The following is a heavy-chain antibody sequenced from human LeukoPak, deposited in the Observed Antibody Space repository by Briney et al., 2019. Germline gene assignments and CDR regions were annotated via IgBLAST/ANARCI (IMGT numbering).Heavy chain of an antibody. J-gene: IGHJ4*02. V-gene: IGHV3-23*01. CDR2: ISGSGGST. CDR1: GFTFSSYA. D-gene: IGHD3-22*01. CDR3: AKEVDTYYYDSSGYFDY. Sequence: PGGSLRLSCAASGFTFSSYAMSWVRQAPGEGLEWVSAISGSGGSTDYADSVKGRFTISRDNSKNTLYLQMNSLRAEDTAVYCCAKEVDTYYYDSSGYFDYWGQGTLVTVSS.